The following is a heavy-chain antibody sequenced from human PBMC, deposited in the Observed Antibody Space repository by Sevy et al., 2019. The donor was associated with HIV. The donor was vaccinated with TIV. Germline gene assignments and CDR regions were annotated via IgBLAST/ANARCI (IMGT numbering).Heavy chain of an antibody. CDR2: ISSSSSHI. CDR1: GFSFNNYD. J-gene: IGHJ6*02. V-gene: IGHV3-48*01. CDR3: AREGGYTDQGMDV. D-gene: IGHD5-12*01. Sequence: GGSLRLSCAASGFSFNNYDMNWVRHAPGKGLEWISYISSSSSHIYYADSVKGRFTISRDNANNSLSVQMNSLRAEDTAVYYCAREGGYTDQGMDVWGQGTTVTVSS.